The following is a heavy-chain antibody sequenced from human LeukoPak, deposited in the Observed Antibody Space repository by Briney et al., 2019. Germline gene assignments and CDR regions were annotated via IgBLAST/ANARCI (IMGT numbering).Heavy chain of an antibody. J-gene: IGHJ4*02. CDR1: GFTFSSYA. V-gene: IGHV3-23*01. CDR3: AKTRADY. CDR2: YRGSGGST. Sequence: GGSLRLSCAACGFTFSSYAMSWVRQAAGELLEWVSAYRGSGGSTYYADSVKDLFTISRDKSKNTLYLQMNSLRAEDTAVYYCAKTRADYWGQGTLVTVSS.